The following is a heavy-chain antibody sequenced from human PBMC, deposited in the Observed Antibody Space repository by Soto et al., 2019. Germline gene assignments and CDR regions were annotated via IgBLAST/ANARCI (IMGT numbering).Heavy chain of an antibody. J-gene: IGHJ6*02. D-gene: IGHD2-21*02. CDR2: INPNSGGT. V-gene: IGHV1-2*04. Sequence: ASVKVSCKASGYTFTGYYMHWVRQAPGQGLEWMGWINPNSGGTNYAQKFQGWVTMTRDTSISTAYMELSRLRSDDTAVYYCARDLVSHIVVVTAIPPGYYVMDGWAQGTTVTVSS. CDR3: ARDLVSHIVVVTAIPPGYYVMDG. CDR1: GYTFTGYY.